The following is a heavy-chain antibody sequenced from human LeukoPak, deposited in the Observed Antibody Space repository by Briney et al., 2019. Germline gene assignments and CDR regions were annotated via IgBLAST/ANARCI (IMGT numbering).Heavy chain of an antibody. CDR2: ISGSGGST. Sequence: GGSLRLSCAASGFTFSSYAMSWVRQAPGKGLEWVSAISGSGGSTYYADSVKGRFTISRDNSKSTLYLQMNSLRAEDTAVYYCARAPDVLLWFGELRRFDYWGQGTLVTVSS. D-gene: IGHD3-10*01. CDR1: GFTFSSYA. V-gene: IGHV3-23*01. J-gene: IGHJ4*02. CDR3: ARAPDVLLWFGELRRFDY.